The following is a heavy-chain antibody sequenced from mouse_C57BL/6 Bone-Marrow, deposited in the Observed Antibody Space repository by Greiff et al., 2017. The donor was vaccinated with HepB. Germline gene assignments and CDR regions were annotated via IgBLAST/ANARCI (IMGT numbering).Heavy chain of an antibody. CDR3: TTIYYYGSSIYAMDY. Sequence: EVKLVESGAELVRPGASVKLSCTASGFNIKDDYMHWVKQRPEQGLEWIGWIDPENGDTEYASKFQGKATITADTSSNTAYLQLSSLTSEDTAVYYCTTIYYYGSSIYAMDYWGQGTSVTVSS. V-gene: IGHV14-4*01. J-gene: IGHJ4*01. CDR2: IDPENGDT. D-gene: IGHD1-1*01. CDR1: GFNIKDDY.